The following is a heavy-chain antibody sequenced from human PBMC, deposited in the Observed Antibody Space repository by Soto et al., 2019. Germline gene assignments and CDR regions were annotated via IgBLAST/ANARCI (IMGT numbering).Heavy chain of an antibody. CDR2: INAGNGNT. CDR3: ARDWEDIVVVPAAETDYYYYYMDV. Sequence: ASVKVSCKASGYTFTSYAMHWVRQAPGQRLEWMGWINAGNGNTKYSQKFQGRVTITRDTSASTAYMELSSLRSEDTAVYYCARDWEDIVVVPAAETDYYYYYMDVWGKGTTVTVSS. D-gene: IGHD2-2*01. V-gene: IGHV1-3*01. CDR1: GYTFTSYA. J-gene: IGHJ6*03.